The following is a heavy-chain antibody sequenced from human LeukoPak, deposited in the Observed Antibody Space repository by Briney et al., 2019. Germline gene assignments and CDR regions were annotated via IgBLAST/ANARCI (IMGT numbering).Heavy chain of an antibody. Sequence: SVKVSCKASGGTFSSYAISWVRQAPGQGLEWMGGIIPIFGTANYAQKFQGRVTITTDESTSTAYMELSRLRSDDTAVYYCARAMVRGVIIALLNYWGQGTLVTVSS. D-gene: IGHD3-10*01. CDR2: IIPIFGTA. J-gene: IGHJ4*02. CDR1: GGTFSSYA. CDR3: ARAMVRGVIIALLNY. V-gene: IGHV1-69*05.